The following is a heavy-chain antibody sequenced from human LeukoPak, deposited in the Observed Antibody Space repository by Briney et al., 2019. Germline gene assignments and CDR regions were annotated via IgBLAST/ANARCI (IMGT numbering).Heavy chain of an antibody. CDR1: GFIFSNYG. J-gene: IGHJ4*02. Sequence: GGSLRLSCAVSGFIFSNYGMHWVRQTPDKGLEWVTFIMYDGSNQYYADSVKGRFTISRDNSKNTLYLQMNSLRAEDMATYYCAKDWSMAAIALFDSWGQGTLVTVSS. CDR3: AKDWSMAAIALFDS. CDR2: IMYDGSNQ. D-gene: IGHD6-6*01. V-gene: IGHV3-30*02.